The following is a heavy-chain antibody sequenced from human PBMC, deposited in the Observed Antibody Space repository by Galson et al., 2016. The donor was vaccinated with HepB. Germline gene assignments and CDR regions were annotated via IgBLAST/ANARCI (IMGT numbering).Heavy chain of an antibody. CDR2: IKSRSYGETT. J-gene: IGHJ4*02. CDR3: REGGYSGYG. D-gene: IGHD5-12*01. CDR1: GFAFAEYA. V-gene: IGHV3-49*03. Sequence: SLRLSCAASGFAFAEYAMTWFRQAPGKGLEWVGFIKSRSYGETTEYAASVRGRFIISRDDSKSIAYLQMNSLKSEDTAVYHCREGGYSGYGWGQGTLVTVSA.